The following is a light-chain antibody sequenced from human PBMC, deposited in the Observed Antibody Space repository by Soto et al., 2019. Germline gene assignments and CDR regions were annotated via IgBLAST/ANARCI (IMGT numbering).Light chain of an antibody. CDR2: GNS. CDR1: RSNIGNNA. J-gene: IGLJ2*01. CDR3: QSYDSSLSAVV. V-gene: IGLV1-40*01. Sequence: QSVLTQPPSASGTPGQRVTISCSGSRSNIGNNAVSWYQQFPGTAPKLLIYGNSNRPSGVPDRFSGSKSGTSASLAITGLQAEDEADYYCQSYDSSLSAVVFGGGTKLTVL.